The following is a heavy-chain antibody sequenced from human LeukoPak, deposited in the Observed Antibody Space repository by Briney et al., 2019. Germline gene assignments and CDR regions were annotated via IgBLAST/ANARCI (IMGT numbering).Heavy chain of an antibody. Sequence: SETLSLTCAVYGGSFSGYYWSWIRQPPGKGLEWIGEINHSGSTNYNPSLKSRVTISVDTSKNQFSLKLSSVTAADTAVYYCARRQECLVRSPYDYWGQGTLVTVSS. CDR1: GGSFSGYY. CDR2: INHSGST. J-gene: IGHJ4*02. V-gene: IGHV4-34*01. CDR3: ARRQECLVRSPYDY. D-gene: IGHD6-19*01.